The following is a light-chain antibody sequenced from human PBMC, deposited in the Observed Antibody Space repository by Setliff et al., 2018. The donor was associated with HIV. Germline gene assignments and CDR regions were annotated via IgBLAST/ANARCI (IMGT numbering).Light chain of an antibody. CDR1: SSNIGSNT. Sequence: QSVLTQPPPASGTPGQRVTISCSGSSSNIGSNTVNWYQQVPGTAPKLLIYKNNQRPSGVPDRFSGSKSGTSASLAISGLQSDDEADYYCAAWDDSLSVFVFGTGTK. CDR2: KNN. J-gene: IGLJ1*01. CDR3: AAWDDSLSVFV. V-gene: IGLV1-44*01.